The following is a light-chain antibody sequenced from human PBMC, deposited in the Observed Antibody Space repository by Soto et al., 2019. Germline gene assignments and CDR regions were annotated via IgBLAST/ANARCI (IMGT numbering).Light chain of an antibody. CDR1: SSDVGGYIY. J-gene: IGLJ1*01. CDR3: SSYTSSGTLV. V-gene: IGLV2-14*01. Sequence: QSALTQPASVSGSPGQSITISCTGTSSDVGGYIYVSWYQQHPGKAPKLMIYDVTDRPSGVSNRFSGSKSGNMASLTISGLQAEDEADYYCSSYTSSGTLVFGTGTKLTVL. CDR2: DVT.